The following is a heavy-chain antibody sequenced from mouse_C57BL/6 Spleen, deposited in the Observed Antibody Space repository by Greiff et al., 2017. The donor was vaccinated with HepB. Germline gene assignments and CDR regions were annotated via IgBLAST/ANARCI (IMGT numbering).Heavy chain of an antibody. CDR2: IDPSDSYT. Sequence: QVQLQQPGAELVKPGASVKLSCKASGYTFTSYWMQWVKQRPGQGLEWIGEIDPSDSYTNYNQKFKGKATLTVDTSSSTAYMQLSSLTSEDSAVYYCARTVGITTVVDGAMDYWGQGTSVTVSS. V-gene: IGHV1-50*01. CDR3: ARTVGITTVVDGAMDY. D-gene: IGHD1-1*01. J-gene: IGHJ4*01. CDR1: GYTFTSYW.